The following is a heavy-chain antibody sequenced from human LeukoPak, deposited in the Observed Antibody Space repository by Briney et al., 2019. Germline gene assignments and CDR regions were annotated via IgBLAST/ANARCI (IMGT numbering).Heavy chain of an antibody. CDR1: GFTFSSYV. D-gene: IGHD4/OR15-4a*01. CDR2: IRYDGSNK. V-gene: IGHV3-33*08. Sequence: GGSLRLSCAASGFTFSSYVMHWVRQAPGKGLEWVAFIRYDGSNKYYADSVKGRFTISRDNSKNTLYLQMNSLRAEDTAVYYCARRAGAYSHPYDYWGQGTLVTVSS. J-gene: IGHJ4*02. CDR3: ARRAGAYSHPYDY.